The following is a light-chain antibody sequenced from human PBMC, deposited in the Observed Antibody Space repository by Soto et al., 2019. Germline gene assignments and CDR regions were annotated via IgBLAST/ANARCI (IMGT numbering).Light chain of an antibody. Sequence: AIQLTQSPSSLSASVGDRVTITCRASQDISSAVAWYQQKPEKAPKLLMNDASSLESGVPSRFSGSGSGADFTLTISSLQPEDFATYYCQHFNNYPTFGQGTRLEI. J-gene: IGKJ5*01. CDR2: DAS. CDR3: QHFNNYPT. CDR1: QDISSA. V-gene: IGKV1D-13*01.